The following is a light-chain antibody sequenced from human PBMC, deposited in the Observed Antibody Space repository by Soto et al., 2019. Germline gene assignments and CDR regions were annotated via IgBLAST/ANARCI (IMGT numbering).Light chain of an antibody. CDR3: SSYTSSITLV. CDR2: DVS. CDR1: SSDVGGYNY. V-gene: IGLV2-14*03. Sequence: QSALTQPASVSGSPGQSITISCTGTSSDVGGYNYVSWYQQHPGKAPKLMIYDVSNRPSGVSNRFSGSKSGNTASLSISGLQAEDEADYYCSSYTSSITLVFGGGPKLTVL. J-gene: IGLJ2*01.